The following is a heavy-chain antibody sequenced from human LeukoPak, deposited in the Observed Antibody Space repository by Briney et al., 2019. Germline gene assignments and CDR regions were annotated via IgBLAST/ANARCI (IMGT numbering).Heavy chain of an antibody. CDR3: ARIAVADYYYYGMDV. J-gene: IGHJ6*02. CDR2: IYHSGST. V-gene: IGHV4-59*01. CDR1: GGSISSYY. D-gene: IGHD6-19*01. Sequence: SETLSLTCTVSGGSISSYYWSLIRRPPGKGLEWIGYIYHSGSTNYNPSLKSRVTISVDTSKNQFSLKLSSVTAADTAVYYCARIAVADYYYYGMDVWGQGTTVTVSS.